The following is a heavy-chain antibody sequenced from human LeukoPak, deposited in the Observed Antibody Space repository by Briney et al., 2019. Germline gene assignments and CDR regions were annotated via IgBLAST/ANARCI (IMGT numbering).Heavy chain of an antibody. CDR3: AGARHGDHPWDY. D-gene: IGHD4-17*01. J-gene: IGHJ4*02. CDR2: IHSGDSNA. V-gene: IGHV5-51*01. Sequence: GESLKISCKDSGYSLTNYWIGWVRQMPGKGLEWMGIIHSGDSNAKYSPSFQGRVTISADKSINTAYLQWSALKASDTAMYYCAGARHGDHPWDYWGQGTLVTVSP. CDR1: GYSLTNYW.